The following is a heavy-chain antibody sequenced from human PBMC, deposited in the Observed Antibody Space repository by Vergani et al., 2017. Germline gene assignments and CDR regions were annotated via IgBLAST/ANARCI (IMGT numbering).Heavy chain of an antibody. V-gene: IGHV3-23*04. CDR1: EFTFSNYA. CDR2: ISGSGVSA. CDR3: VKGKGTFEN. D-gene: IGHD1-7*01. J-gene: IGHJ4*02. Sequence: DVHLAESGGGLVQPGGSLRLTCAASEFTFSNYAMNWVRQAPGKGLEWVSGISGSGVSAYYTDSVKGRFTISRDNSKNMLFLQMNSLRPEDTAVYYCVKGKGTFENWGQGTLVTVSS.